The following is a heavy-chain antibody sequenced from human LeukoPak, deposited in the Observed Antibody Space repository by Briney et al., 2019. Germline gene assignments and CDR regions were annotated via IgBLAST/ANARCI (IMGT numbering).Heavy chain of an antibody. V-gene: IGHV4-34*01. D-gene: IGHD3-16*01. Sequence: SETLSLTCAVYVGSFSGYYWSWIRQPPGKGLEWIGEINHSGSTNYNPSLKSRVTISVDTSKNQFSLKLSSVTAADTAVYYCATRGMITFGGVKFDYWGQGTLVTVSS. CDR1: VGSFSGYY. CDR3: ATRGMITFGGVKFDY. J-gene: IGHJ4*02. CDR2: INHSGST.